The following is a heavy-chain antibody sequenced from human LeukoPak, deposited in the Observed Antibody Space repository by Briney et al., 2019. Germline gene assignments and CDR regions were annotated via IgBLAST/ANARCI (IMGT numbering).Heavy chain of an antibody. D-gene: IGHD1-1*01. J-gene: IGHJ6*03. CDR1: GFTFSSYA. CDR3: ARVPGTTVSNYYYYMDV. Sequence: PGGSLRLSCAASGFTFSSYAMHWVRQAPGKGLEWVAVISYDGSNKYYADSVKGRFTISRDNSKNTLYPQMNSLRAEDTAAYYCARVPGTTVSNYYYYMDVWGKGTTVTVSS. CDR2: ISYDGSNK. V-gene: IGHV3-30*01.